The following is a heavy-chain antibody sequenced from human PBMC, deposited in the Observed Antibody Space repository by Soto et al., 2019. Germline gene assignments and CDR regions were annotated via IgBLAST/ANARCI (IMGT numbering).Heavy chain of an antibody. CDR1: GFTFTSSA. CDR3: AALFQDFWSGYYTPYFDF. V-gene: IGHV1-58*01. J-gene: IGHJ4*02. CDR2: IVVGSGNT. D-gene: IGHD3-3*01. Sequence: SVKVSCKASGFTFTSSAVQWVRQARGQRLEWIGWIVVGSGNTNYAQKFQERVTITRDMSTSTAYMELSSLRSEDTAVYYCAALFQDFWSGYYTPYFDFWGQGTLVTVSS.